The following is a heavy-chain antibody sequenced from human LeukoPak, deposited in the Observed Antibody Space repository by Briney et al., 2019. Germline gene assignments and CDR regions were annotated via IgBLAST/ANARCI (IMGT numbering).Heavy chain of an antibody. CDR1: GFTFSSYI. Sequence: GGSLRLSCAASGFTFSSYIMNWVRQAPGKGLEWVSSISSSSSYIYYADSVKGRFTISRDNAKNSLYLQMNSLRAEDTAVYYCARRWSYYDSSGYFDYWGQGTLVTVSS. D-gene: IGHD3-22*01. CDR3: ARRWSYYDSSGYFDY. V-gene: IGHV3-21*01. CDR2: ISSSSSYI. J-gene: IGHJ4*02.